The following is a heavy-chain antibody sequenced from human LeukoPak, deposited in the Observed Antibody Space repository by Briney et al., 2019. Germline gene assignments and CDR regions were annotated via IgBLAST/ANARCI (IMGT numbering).Heavy chain of an antibody. J-gene: IGHJ4*02. CDR3: ARDQEGFDY. CDR2: IYPRDGST. Sequence: ASVTVSFKASGYTFTSNYIHWVRQAPGQGLEWMGMIYPRDGSTSYAQKFQGRVTVTRDTSTSTVHMELSGLRSEDTAVYYCARDQEGFDYWGQGTLVTVSS. V-gene: IGHV1-46*01. CDR1: GYTFTSNY.